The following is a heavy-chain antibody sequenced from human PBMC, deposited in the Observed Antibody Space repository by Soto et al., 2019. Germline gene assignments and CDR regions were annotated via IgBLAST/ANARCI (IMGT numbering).Heavy chain of an antibody. J-gene: IGHJ3*02. V-gene: IGHV4-34*01. CDR1: GGSFSGYY. D-gene: IGHD3-9*01. CDR2: INHSGST. CDR3: ARGGSNDWQVAFDI. Sequence: SETLSLTCAVYGGSFSGYYWSWIRQPPGKGLEWIGEINHSGSTNYNPSLKSRVTISVDTSKNQFSLELSSVTAADTAVYYCARGGSNDWQVAFDIWGQGTMVTVSS.